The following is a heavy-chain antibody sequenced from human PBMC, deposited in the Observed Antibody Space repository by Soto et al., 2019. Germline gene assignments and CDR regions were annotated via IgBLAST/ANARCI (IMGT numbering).Heavy chain of an antibody. Sequence: ELRSHTRTVSGGSVGGGSYYWSLIRPPPRKGLEWIGYIYYSGRTNYNPAFESRVTETVDTSKNQFSLKLSSVTAADTAVYYCARDTNYDIWSGTRGMDVWGQGTTVTVSS. V-gene: IGHV4-61*01. CDR3: ARDTNYDIWSGTRGMDV. CDR1: GGSVGGGSYY. J-gene: IGHJ6*02. D-gene: IGHD3-3*01. CDR2: IYYSGRT.